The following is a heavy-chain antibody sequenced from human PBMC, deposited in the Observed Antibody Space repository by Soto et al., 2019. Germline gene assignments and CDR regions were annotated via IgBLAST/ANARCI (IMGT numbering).Heavy chain of an antibody. Sequence: VSVKVSCKASGYTFTSYGISWVRQAPGQGLEWMGWISAYNGNTNYAQKLQGRVTMTTDTSTSTAYMELRSLRSDDTAVYYCARDRGNIVLMVYATSGMDVWGQGTTVTVSS. J-gene: IGHJ6*02. CDR2: ISAYNGNT. D-gene: IGHD2-8*01. CDR3: ARDRGNIVLMVYATSGMDV. V-gene: IGHV1-18*01. CDR1: GYTFTSYG.